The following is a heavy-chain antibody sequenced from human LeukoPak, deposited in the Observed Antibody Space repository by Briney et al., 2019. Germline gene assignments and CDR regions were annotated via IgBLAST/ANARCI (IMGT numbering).Heavy chain of an antibody. CDR1: GYSFTSYW. V-gene: IGHV5-51*01. CDR3: ARQYCSSTSCYTAPVDY. J-gene: IGHJ4*02. D-gene: IGHD2-2*02. CDR2: IYPGDSDT. Sequence: NPGESLKISCKGSGYSFTSYWIGWVRQMPGKGLEWMGIIYPGDSDTRYSPSFQGQVTISADKSISTAYLQWSSLKASDTAMYYCARQYCSSTSCYTAPVDYWGQGTLVTVSS.